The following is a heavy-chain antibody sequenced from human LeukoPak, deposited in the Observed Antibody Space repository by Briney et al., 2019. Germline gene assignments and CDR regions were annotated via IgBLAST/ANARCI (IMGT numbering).Heavy chain of an antibody. CDR2: IKQDGSDK. CDR1: GFTFSTSW. V-gene: IGHV3-7*01. CDR3: AKELKQWLVLYCFDP. D-gene: IGHD6-19*01. Sequence: GGSLRLSCTASGFTFSTSWMSWVRQAPGKGLEWLANIKQDGSDKYYVDSVKGRFTISRDNAKNSLYLQMNSLRVEDTAVYYCAKELKQWLVLYCFDPWGQGTLVTVSS. J-gene: IGHJ5*02.